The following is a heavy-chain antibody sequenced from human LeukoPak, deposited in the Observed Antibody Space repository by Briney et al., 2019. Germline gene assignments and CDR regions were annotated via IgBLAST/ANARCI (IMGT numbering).Heavy chain of an antibody. V-gene: IGHV4-4*07. J-gene: IGHJ4*02. CDR1: GGSISSYY. Sequence: PSETLSLTCTVSGGSISSYYWSWIRQPAGKGLEWIGRIYTSGSTNYNPSLKSRVTMSVDTSKNQFSLKLSSVTAADTAVYYCARVLVVVPAASFDYWGQGTLVTVSS. CDR3: ARVLVVVPAASFDY. D-gene: IGHD2-2*01. CDR2: IYTSGST.